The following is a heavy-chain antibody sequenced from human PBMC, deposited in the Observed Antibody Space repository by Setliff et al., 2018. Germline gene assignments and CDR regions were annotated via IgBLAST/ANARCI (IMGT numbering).Heavy chain of an antibody. J-gene: IGHJ4*02. V-gene: IGHV4-59*01. CDR3: ARDQCSSGWYGAPESYFDR. Sequence: SETLSLTCNVSGDSMYGYYWSWIRQPPGKGLEWIGYIYKSGTTKYNPSLGSRISMSVDTSKNQFSLNLNYVTTADTAVYYCARDQCSSGWYGAPESYFDRWGQGVLVTVSS. D-gene: IGHD6-19*01. CDR1: GDSMYGYY. CDR2: IYKSGTT.